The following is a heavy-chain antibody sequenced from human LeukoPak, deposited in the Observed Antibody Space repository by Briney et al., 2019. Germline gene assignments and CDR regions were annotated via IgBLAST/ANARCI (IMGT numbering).Heavy chain of an antibody. D-gene: IGHD3-9*01. CDR3: AAGTGYSDFDY. CDR1: GFTFNKAW. CDR2: FKSKIDGGTT. J-gene: IGHJ4*02. Sequence: PGGSLRLSCAASGFTFNKAWMTCVRQAPGKGLEWVGRFKSKIDGGTTDYAAPVKGRFTISRDDSKNMLYLQMNSLTIEDTGVYYCAAGTGYSDFDYWGQGTLVTVSS. V-gene: IGHV3-15*01.